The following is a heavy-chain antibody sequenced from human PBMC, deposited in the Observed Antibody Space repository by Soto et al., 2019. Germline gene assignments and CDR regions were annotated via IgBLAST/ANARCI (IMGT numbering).Heavy chain of an antibody. Sequence: ASLKVSCKASGYTFTSYGISWVRQAPGQGLEWMGWISAYNGNTNYAQKLQGRVTMTTDTSTSTAYMELRSLRSDDTAVYYCARDRLRGYDSSGFYSWGQGTMVTVSS. V-gene: IGHV1-18*01. CDR2: ISAYNGNT. CDR1: GYTFTSYG. CDR3: ARDRLRGYDSSGFYS. D-gene: IGHD3-22*01. J-gene: IGHJ4*02.